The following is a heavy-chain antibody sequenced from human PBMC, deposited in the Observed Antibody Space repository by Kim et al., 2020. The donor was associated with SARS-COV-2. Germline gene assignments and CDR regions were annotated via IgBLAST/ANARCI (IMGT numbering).Heavy chain of an antibody. CDR3: ARYRPSGAQFDY. Sequence: YYVDSVKGRFTISRDNAENSLYLQMNSLRAEDTAVYYCARYRPSGAQFDYWGQGTLVTVSS. J-gene: IGHJ4*02. V-gene: IGHV3-7*04. D-gene: IGHD3-10*01.